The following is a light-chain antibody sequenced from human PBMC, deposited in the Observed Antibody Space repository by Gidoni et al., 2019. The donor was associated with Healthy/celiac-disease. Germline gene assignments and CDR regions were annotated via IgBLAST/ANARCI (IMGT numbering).Light chain of an antibody. V-gene: IGKV1-9*01. J-gene: IGKJ4*01. CDR2: AAS. Sequence: DIQLTQSPSFLSASVGDRVTITCRASQGISSSLAWFQQKPGKAPKLLIYAASTLQSGVPSWFSGSGSGTEFTVTISTLQPEDFATYYCQQLKSYPLTFGGGTKVEIK. CDR3: QQLKSYPLT. CDR1: QGISSS.